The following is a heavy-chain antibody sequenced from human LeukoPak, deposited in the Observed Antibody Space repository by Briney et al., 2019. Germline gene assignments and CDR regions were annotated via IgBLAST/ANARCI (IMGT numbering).Heavy chain of an antibody. J-gene: IGHJ4*02. Sequence: GGSLRLSCAASGFTFSSYTMSWVRQAPGKGLEWVSTITTSDGNTYYADSVRGRFTVSRDNSKNTLYLQMDSLRAEDTAVYYCAKDGGLWVSAHWGDSWGRGTLVTVSS. CDR3: AKDGGLWVSAHWGDS. CDR2: ITTSDGNT. D-gene: IGHD7-27*01. V-gene: IGHV3-23*01. CDR1: GFTFSSYT.